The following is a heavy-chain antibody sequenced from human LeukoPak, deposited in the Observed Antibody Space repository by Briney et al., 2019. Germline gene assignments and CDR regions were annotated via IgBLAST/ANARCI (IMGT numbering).Heavy chain of an antibody. CDR3: ARQDDYGGGAYYMDG. V-gene: IGHV3-21*01. CDR2: ISSSSSYI. D-gene: IGHD2-21*01. J-gene: IGHJ6*03. Sequence: GGSLRLSCAASGFTFSSYSMNWVRQAPGKGLEWVSSISSSSSYIYYADSVKGRFTISRDNAKNSLCLQMNSLRAEDTAVYYCARQDDYGGGAYYMDGWGKGTTVTVSS. CDR1: GFTFSSYS.